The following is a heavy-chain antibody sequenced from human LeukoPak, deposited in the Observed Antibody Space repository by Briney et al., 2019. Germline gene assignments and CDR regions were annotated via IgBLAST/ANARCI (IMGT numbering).Heavy chain of an antibody. CDR1: GFTFSSYA. J-gene: IGHJ4*02. Sequence: GGSLRLSCAASGFTFSSYAMSWVRQAPGKGLEWVSAISGSGGSTYYAASVKGRFTISRDNSKNTLYLQMNSLRAEDTAVYYCAKEVYYYDRSGSDYWGQGTLVTVSS. CDR2: ISGSGGST. CDR3: AKEVYYYDRSGSDY. D-gene: IGHD3-22*01. V-gene: IGHV3-23*01.